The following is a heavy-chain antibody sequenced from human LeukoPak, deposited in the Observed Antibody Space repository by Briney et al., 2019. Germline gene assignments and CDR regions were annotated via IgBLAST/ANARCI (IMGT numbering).Heavy chain of an antibody. CDR3: ARVVVGSSTYFDY. D-gene: IGHD6-6*01. CDR1: GGSISSGYY. J-gene: IGHJ4*02. Sequence: SETLSLTCTVSGGSISSGYYWGWIRQPPGKGLEWIGSIYHIGSTYYNPSLKSRVTISVDTSKNQFSLKLSSVTAADTAVYYCARVVVGSSTYFDYWGQGTLVTVSS. V-gene: IGHV4-38-2*02. CDR2: IYHIGST.